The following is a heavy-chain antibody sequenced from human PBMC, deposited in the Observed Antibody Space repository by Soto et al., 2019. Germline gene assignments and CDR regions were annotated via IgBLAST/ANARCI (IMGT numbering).Heavy chain of an antibody. CDR1: GFTFSDYY. CDR3: AREPRDDYMISGGFDY. Sequence: QVQLVESGGGLVKPGGSLRLSCVASGFTFSDYYMSWFRQAPGKGLEWVSYISSGGSVIYSADSMKGRFTISRDNAKHSMYLQVNSLRAEDTVVYYCAREPRDDYMISGGFDYWGQGTLVTV. D-gene: IGHD4-4*01. CDR2: ISSGGSVI. V-gene: IGHV3-11*01. J-gene: IGHJ4*02.